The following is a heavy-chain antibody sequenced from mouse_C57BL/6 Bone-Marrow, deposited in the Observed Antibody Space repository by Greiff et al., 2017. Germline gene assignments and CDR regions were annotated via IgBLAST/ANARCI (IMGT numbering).Heavy chain of an antibody. CDR2: IDPENGDT. D-gene: IGHD2-10*01. Sequence: EVQVVESGAELVRPGASVKLSCTASGFNIKDDYMHWVKQRPEQGLEWIGWIDPENGDTEYASKFQGKATITADTSSNTAYLQLSSLTSEDTAVYYCTSLLSFDYWGQGTTLTVSS. CDR1: GFNIKDDY. J-gene: IGHJ2*01. CDR3: TSLLSFDY. V-gene: IGHV14-4*01.